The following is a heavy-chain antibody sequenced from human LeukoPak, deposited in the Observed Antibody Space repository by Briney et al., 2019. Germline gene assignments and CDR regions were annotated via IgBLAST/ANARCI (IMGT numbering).Heavy chain of an antibody. J-gene: IGHJ4*02. Sequence: GGSLRLSCADSGFTFSSHWMNWVRQAPGRGLEWVGNINPDGCETYYVDSMKGRFTISRDNAKDSVYLQMNTLRVEDTAVYYCLGSADRGWGQGTLVTVSS. D-gene: IGHD6-25*01. V-gene: IGHV3-7*01. CDR1: GFTFSSHW. CDR3: LGSADRG. CDR2: INPDGCET.